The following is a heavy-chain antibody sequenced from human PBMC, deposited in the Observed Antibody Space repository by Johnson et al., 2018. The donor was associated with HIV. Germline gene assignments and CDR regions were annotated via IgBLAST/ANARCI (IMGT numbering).Heavy chain of an antibody. Sequence: VQLVESGGGVVQPGGSLRLSCAASGFTFSSYWMHWVRQAPGKGLEWVSYISGSGGTKYYANSVKGRFTIYRDNAKNSLYLQMNSLRAEDTAVYHCARARYCSSISCYDAFDIWGQGTMVTVSS. CDR2: ISGSGGTK. J-gene: IGHJ3*02. CDR1: GFTFSSYW. V-gene: IGHV3-48*04. D-gene: IGHD2-2*01. CDR3: ARARYCSSISCYDAFDI.